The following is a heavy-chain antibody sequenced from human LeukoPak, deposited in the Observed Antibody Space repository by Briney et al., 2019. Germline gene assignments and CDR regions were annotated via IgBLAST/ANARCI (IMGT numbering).Heavy chain of an antibody. J-gene: IGHJ4*02. CDR3: AKDWDPGYYDSSGSYPDY. D-gene: IGHD3-22*01. CDR2: ISSSSSYT. CDR1: GFTFSDYY. V-gene: IGHV3-11*06. Sequence: PGGSLRLSCAASGFTFSDYYMSWIRQAPGEGLEGVSYISSSSSYTNYADSVKGRFTISRDNAKNSLYLQLNSLRAEDAAVYYCAKDWDPGYYDSSGSYPDYWGQGTLVTVSS.